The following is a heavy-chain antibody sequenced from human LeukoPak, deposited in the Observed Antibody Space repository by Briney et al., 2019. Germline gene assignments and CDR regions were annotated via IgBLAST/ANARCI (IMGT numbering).Heavy chain of an antibody. D-gene: IGHD5-18*01. Sequence: GGSLRLSCAASGFTFRSYAMNWVRQAPGKGLEWVSFISGTGSSTYYADSVKGRFTISRDNSKNTLYLQLNSLRVEDTAVYYCAILAEGDTSVVPGYWGQGTLVTVPS. V-gene: IGHV3-23*01. CDR1: GFTFRSYA. CDR3: AILAEGDTSVVPGY. CDR2: ISGTGSST. J-gene: IGHJ4*02.